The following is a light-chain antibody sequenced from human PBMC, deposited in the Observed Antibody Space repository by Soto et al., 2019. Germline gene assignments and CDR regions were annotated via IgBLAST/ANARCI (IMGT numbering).Light chain of an antibody. CDR2: AAS. V-gene: IGKV1-39*01. CDR3: QQSYSRT. CDR1: QSISTY. J-gene: IGKJ1*01. Sequence: IQLTQSPSTLSASVGDRVTITCRSSQSISTYLNWYQHKPGKAPKVLIYAASTLQSGVPSRLSGSGSETDSTLTISSLQPDDFATYYCQQSYSRTFGQGTKVDI.